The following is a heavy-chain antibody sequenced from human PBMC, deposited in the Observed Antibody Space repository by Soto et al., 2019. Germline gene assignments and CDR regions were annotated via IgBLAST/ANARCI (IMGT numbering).Heavy chain of an antibody. J-gene: IGHJ4*02. CDR3: ASPYCSGGSCYSGAFDY. Sequence: GASVKVSCKASGGTFSSYTISWVRQAPGQGLEWMGRIIPILGIANYAQKFQDRVTITADKSTSTAYMELSSLRSEDTAVYYCASPYCSGGSCYSGAFDYWGQGTLVTVSS. D-gene: IGHD2-15*01. CDR2: IIPILGIA. V-gene: IGHV1-69*02. CDR1: GGTFSSYT.